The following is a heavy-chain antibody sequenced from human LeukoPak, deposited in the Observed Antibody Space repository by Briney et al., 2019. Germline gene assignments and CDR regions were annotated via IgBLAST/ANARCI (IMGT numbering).Heavy chain of an antibody. Sequence: SETLSLTCAVPGYSISSGYYWGWIRQPPGKGLEWIGSMDHSGNTFYNPSPKSRVTISIDTSKNQFSLRLTSVTAADTALYFCARVWVATGFDYWGQGTLVTVSS. CDR2: MDHSGNT. CDR1: GYSISSGYY. D-gene: IGHD5-12*01. V-gene: IGHV4-38-2*01. CDR3: ARVWVATGFDY. J-gene: IGHJ4*02.